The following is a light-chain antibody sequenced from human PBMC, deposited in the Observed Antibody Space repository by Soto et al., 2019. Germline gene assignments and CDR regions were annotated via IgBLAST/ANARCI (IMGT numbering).Light chain of an antibody. J-gene: IGKJ1*01. CDR3: QQYDSSPQT. V-gene: IGKV3-20*01. Sequence: EIVLTQSPGTLSLSPGERATLSCRASQSVSSSYLAWYQQKPGQAPRLLIYGASSRATGIPDRFSGSGSGTDFTLTISRLEPEDYAVYYYQQYDSSPQTFAQGTKVAIK. CDR1: QSVSSSY. CDR2: GAS.